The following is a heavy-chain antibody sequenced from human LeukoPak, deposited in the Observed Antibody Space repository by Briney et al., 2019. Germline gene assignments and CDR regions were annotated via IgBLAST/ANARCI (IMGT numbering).Heavy chain of an antibody. Sequence: GGSLRLSCTASGFTFGDHAMSWVRQAPGKGLEWVGFIRSKAYGGTTEYAASVKGRFTISRDDSTSIAYLQMNSLKTEDTAVYCCTRGPIPLWLHNGMDGWGQGTTVTV. J-gene: IGHJ6*02. V-gene: IGHV3-49*04. CDR1: GFTFGDHA. D-gene: IGHD5-18*01. CDR3: TRGPIPLWLHNGMDG. CDR2: IRSKAYGGTT.